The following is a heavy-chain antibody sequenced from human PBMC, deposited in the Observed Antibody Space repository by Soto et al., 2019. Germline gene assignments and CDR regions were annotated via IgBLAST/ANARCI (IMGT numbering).Heavy chain of an antibody. CDR2: ISGSGFKK. J-gene: IGHJ5*02. V-gene: IGHV3-23*01. CDR1: GFIFENFG. CDR3: AKNQGVELVPLATVDWFDP. Sequence: GGSLRLSCAASGFIFENFGVSWVRQAPGKGLEWISSISGSGFKKYYADSVKGRFTISRDNSKSTVYLELNNLSAEDTAVYHCAKNQGVELVPLATVDWFDPWGQGSVVTVSS. D-gene: IGHD1-26*01.